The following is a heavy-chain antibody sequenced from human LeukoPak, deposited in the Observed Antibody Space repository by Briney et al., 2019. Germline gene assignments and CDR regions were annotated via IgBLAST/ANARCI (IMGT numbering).Heavy chain of an antibody. Sequence: GASVKVSCKASGGTFSSYAISWVRQAPGQGLEWMGGIIPIFGTANYAQKFQGRVTITADESTSTAYMELSSLRSEDTAVYYCARLTYYYDSSGQNWFDPWGQGTLVTVS. CDR3: ARLTYYYDSSGQNWFDP. CDR2: IIPIFGTA. D-gene: IGHD3-22*01. V-gene: IGHV1-69*13. J-gene: IGHJ5*02. CDR1: GGTFSSYA.